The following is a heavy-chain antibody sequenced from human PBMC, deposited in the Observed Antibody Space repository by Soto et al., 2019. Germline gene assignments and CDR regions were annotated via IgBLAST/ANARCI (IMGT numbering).Heavy chain of an antibody. V-gene: IGHV4-39*01. J-gene: IGHJ4*02. CDR1: GGSISSSNYY. Sequence: SEALSLTCTVSGGSISSSNYYWGWIRQPPGKGLEWIGNIYYDGNTHYNPSLKSRVTISVDTSRNQFSLKLSSVTATDTAVYYCARQPGYSYGLDYWGQGTLVTVSS. CDR2: IYYDGNT. CDR3: ARQPGYSYGLDY. D-gene: IGHD5-18*01.